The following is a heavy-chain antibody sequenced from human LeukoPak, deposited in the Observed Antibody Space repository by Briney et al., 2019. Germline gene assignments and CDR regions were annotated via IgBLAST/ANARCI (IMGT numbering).Heavy chain of an antibody. CDR1: GFSFSAYA. Sequence: GGSLRLSCAASGFSFSAYAMSWVRQAPGKGLEWVSGISSNGGSAYYATSVKGRFTMSRDNSKNTLSLQMNSLRAENTAVYYCAKDKAIGYCSGGTCSYFDYWGQGTLVTVSS. J-gene: IGHJ4*02. CDR3: AKDKAIGYCSGGTCSYFDY. V-gene: IGHV3-23*01. CDR2: ISSNGGSA. D-gene: IGHD2-15*01.